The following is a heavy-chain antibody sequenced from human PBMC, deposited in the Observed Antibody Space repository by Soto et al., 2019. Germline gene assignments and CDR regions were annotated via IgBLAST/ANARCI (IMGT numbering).Heavy chain of an antibody. Sequence: SETLSLTCTVSGGSISSGGYYWSWIRQHPGKGLEWIGYIYYSGSTYYNPPLKSRVTISVDTSKNQFSLKLSSVTAADTAVYYCGCSTRDYYYGMDVWGQGTTVTVS. CDR1: GGSISSGGYY. V-gene: IGHV4-31*03. D-gene: IGHD2-21*01. CDR2: IYYSGST. CDR3: GCSTRDYYYGMDV. J-gene: IGHJ6*02.